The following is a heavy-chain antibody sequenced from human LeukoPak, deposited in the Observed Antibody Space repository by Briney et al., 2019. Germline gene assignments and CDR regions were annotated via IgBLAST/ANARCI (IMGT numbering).Heavy chain of an antibody. CDR3: ARHGVLLDAFDI. D-gene: IGHD3-3*01. CDR2: MNPNSGNT. Sequence: GASVKVSCKASGYTFTSYYMHWVRQAPRQGLEWMGLMNPNSGNTGYAQKFQGRVTMTRNTSISTAYMELSSLRSEDTAVYYCARHGVLLDAFDIWGQGTMVTVSS. V-gene: IGHV1-8*02. J-gene: IGHJ3*02. CDR1: GYTFTSYY.